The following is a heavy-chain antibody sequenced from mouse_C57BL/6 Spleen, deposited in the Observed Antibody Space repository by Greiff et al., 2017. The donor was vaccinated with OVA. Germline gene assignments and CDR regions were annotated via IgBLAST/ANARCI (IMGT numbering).Heavy chain of an antibody. J-gene: IGHJ2*01. Sequence: QVQLKESGAELARPGASVKLSCKASGYTFTSYGISWVKQRTGQGLEWIGEIYPRSGNTYYNEKFKGKATLTADKSSSTAYMELRSLTSEDSAVYFCARRYGDDYDAGNYFDYWGQGTTLTVSS. D-gene: IGHD2-4*01. CDR1: GYTFTSYG. CDR2: IYPRSGNT. V-gene: IGHV1-81*01. CDR3: ARRYGDDYDAGNYFDY.